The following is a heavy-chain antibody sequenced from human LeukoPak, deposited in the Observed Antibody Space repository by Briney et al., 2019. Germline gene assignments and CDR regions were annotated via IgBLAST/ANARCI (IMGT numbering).Heavy chain of an antibody. D-gene: IGHD3-10*01. V-gene: IGHV4-39*01. CDR1: GGSISSYY. CDR2: IYYSGST. J-gene: IGHJ4*02. Sequence: PSETLSLTCTVSGGSISSYYWGWIRQPPGKGLEWIGSIYYSGSTYYNPSLKSRVTISVDTSKNQFSLKLSSVTAADTAVYYCARHAYGSGSYSLYYFDYWGQGTLVTVSS. CDR3: ARHAYGSGSYSLYYFDY.